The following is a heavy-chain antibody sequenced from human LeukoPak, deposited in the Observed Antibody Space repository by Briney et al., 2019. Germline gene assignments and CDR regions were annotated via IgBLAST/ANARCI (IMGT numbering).Heavy chain of an antibody. CDR2: ISSNGDNT. CDR1: GFTFSTYV. J-gene: IGHJ4*02. CDR3: VRGTGY. V-gene: IGHV3-64D*06. Sequence: PGGSLRLSCSVSGFTFSTYVMHWVRQAPGKGLEYVSAISSNGDNTYYADSVKGRFTISRDNSKNTLYLQMSSLRADDTAVYYCVRGTGYWDQGTLVTVSS.